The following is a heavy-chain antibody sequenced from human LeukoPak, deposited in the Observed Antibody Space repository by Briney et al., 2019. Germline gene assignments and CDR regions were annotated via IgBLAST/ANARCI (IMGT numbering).Heavy chain of an antibody. CDR1: GFTFTNYA. V-gene: IGHV3-30-3*01. CDR3: ARGFVLGAAKNYFDY. J-gene: IGHJ4*02. Sequence: PGRSLTLSCAASGFTFTNYALHWVRQAPGKGLEWVAVISYDGTNKYYADSVKGRFTISRDNSKNTLSLQMNSLRAEDTALYYCARGFVLGAAKNYFDYWGQGALVTVSS. D-gene: IGHD2-21*02. CDR2: ISYDGTNK.